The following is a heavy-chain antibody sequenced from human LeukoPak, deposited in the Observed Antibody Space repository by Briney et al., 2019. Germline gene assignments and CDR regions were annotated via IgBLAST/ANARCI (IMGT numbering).Heavy chain of an antibody. D-gene: IGHD6-13*01. Sequence: SETLSLTCTVSGGSISSSSYYWGWIRQPPGKGLEWIGSIYYSGSTYYNPSLKSRVTISLDTSKNQFSLKLNSVTAADTAVYYCARDRYISSWYHWFDPWGQGSLVTVSS. CDR3: ARDRYISSWYHWFDP. CDR1: GGSISSSSYY. V-gene: IGHV4-39*07. J-gene: IGHJ5*02. CDR2: IYYSGST.